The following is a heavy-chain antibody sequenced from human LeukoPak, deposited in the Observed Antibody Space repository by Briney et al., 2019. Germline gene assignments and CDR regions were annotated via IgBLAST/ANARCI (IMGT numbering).Heavy chain of an antibody. V-gene: IGHV3-11*06. Sequence: NPGGSLRLSCAASAFTLSDYYMSWIRQAPGKGLEWDSYISSSSSYTNYADSVKGRFTISRDNAKNSLYLQMNSLRAEDTAVYYCARDDFSSGWSLFDYWGQGTLVTVSS. J-gene: IGHJ4*02. D-gene: IGHD6-19*01. CDR3: ARDDFSSGWSLFDY. CDR1: AFTLSDYY. CDR2: ISSSSSYT.